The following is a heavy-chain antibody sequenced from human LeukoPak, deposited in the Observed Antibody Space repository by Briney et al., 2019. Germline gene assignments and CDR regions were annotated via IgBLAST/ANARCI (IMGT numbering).Heavy chain of an antibody. J-gene: IGHJ6*03. CDR3: ATSLSGWGSYHYMDV. Sequence: GGSLRLSCAASGFTFSSYSMNWVRQAPGKGLEWVSSISSSSSYIYYADSVKGRFTISRDNAKNSLYLLMNSLRAEDTAVYYCATSLSGWGSYHYMDVWGKGTTVTISS. V-gene: IGHV3-21*01. D-gene: IGHD6-19*01. CDR1: GFTFSSYS. CDR2: ISSSSSYI.